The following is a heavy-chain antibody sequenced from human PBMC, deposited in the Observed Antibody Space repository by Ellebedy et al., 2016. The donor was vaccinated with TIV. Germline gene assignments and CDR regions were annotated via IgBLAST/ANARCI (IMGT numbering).Heavy chain of an antibody. J-gene: IGHJ6*02. CDR1: GYSFTSYW. D-gene: IGHD1-26*01. CDR2: IYPGDSDT. Sequence: PGGSLRLSCKGSGYSFTSYWIGWVRQMPGNGLEWMGIIYPGDSDTRYSPSFQGQVTISPDKSISTAYLQWSSLKASDTAMYYCARHGIANIGSGSYYHSGVKGMDVWGQGTTVTVSS. CDR3: ARHGIANIGSGSYYHSGVKGMDV. V-gene: IGHV5-51*01.